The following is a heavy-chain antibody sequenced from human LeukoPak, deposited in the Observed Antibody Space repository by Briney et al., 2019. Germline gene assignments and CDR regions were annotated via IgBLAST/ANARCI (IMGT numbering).Heavy chain of an antibody. CDR2: INHSGST. V-gene: IGHV4-34*01. CDR1: GGSFSGYY. J-gene: IGHJ6*03. CDR3: ASMGLRYYYYYMDV. D-gene: IGHD4/OR15-4a*01. Sequence: SETLSLTCAVYGGSFSGYYWSWIRQPPGKGLEWIGEINHSGSTNYNPSLKSRVTISVDTSKNQFSLKLSSVTAADTAVYYCASMGLRYYYYYMDVWGKGTTVTVSS.